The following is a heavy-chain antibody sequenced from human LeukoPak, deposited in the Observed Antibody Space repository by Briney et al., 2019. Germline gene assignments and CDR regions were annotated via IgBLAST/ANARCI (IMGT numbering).Heavy chain of an antibody. V-gene: IGHV1-18*04. J-gene: IGHJ4*02. Sequence: ASVKVSCKTSGYTFTMYSIHWVRQAPGQGLEWMGWISAYNGNTNYAQKLQGRVTMTTDTSTSTAYMELRSLRSDDTAVYYCAREGGEPAHFDYWGQGTLVTVSS. D-gene: IGHD3-16*01. CDR2: ISAYNGNT. CDR1: GYTFTMYS. CDR3: AREGGEPAHFDY.